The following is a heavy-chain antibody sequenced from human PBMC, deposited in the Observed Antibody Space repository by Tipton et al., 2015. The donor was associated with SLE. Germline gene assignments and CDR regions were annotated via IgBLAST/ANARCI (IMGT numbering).Heavy chain of an antibody. J-gene: IGHJ4*02. CDR1: AYSFTSYW. CDR2: IYPGDSDT. CDR3: AREEPELGIDY. Sequence: QSGLEVKKLGESLKISCKGSAYSFTSYWIGWVRQMPGKGLEWMGIIYPGDSDTRYSPSFQGQVTISADKSISTAYLQWSSLKASANAMYYCAREEPELGIDYWGQGTRVNVPS. D-gene: IGHD1-26*01. V-gene: IGHV5-51*03.